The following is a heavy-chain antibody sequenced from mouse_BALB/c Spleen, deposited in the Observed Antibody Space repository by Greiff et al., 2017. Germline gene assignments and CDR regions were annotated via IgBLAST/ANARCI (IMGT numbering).Heavy chain of an antibody. J-gene: IGHJ4*01. CDR1: GFSLTSYG. V-gene: IGHV2-5-1*01. CDR3: AKKIGVKAAMGY. CDR2: IWRGGST. Sequence: VQLQQSGPSLVQPSQSLSITCTVSGFSLTSYGVHWVRQSPGKGLEWLGVIWRGGSTDYNAAFMSRLSITKDNSKSQVFFKMNSLQADDTAIYYCAKKIGVKAAMGYWGQGTSVTVSS. D-gene: IGHD2-14*01.